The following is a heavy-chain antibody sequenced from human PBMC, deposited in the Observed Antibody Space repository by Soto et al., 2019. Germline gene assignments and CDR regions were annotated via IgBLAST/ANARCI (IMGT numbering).Heavy chain of an antibody. J-gene: IGHJ3*02. CDR2: INPATGAA. Sequence: QLHLVQSGAVVKKPGASVTVSCSASGYPVTAYYMHWVRQAPGRGLEWMGGINPATGAAKYTQTFRGRVTMTRDATTSTVFSELSGLQSEDTAVFYWARGGGVGVAGSAAFDMWGQGTLVTVSS. V-gene: IGHV1-2*02. CDR3: ARGGGVGVAGSAAFDM. D-gene: IGHD3-3*01. CDR1: GYPVTAYY.